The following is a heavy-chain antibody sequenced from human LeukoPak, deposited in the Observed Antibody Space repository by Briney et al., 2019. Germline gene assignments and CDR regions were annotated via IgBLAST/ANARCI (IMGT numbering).Heavy chain of an antibody. J-gene: IGHJ5*02. CDR3: AKLSKIFGVVPLMGWFDP. V-gene: IGHV4-59*01. Sequence: SETLSLTCTVSGGSISSYYWSWIRQPPGKGLEWIGYIYYSRSTNYNPSLKSRVTISVDTSKNQFSLKLSSVTAADTAVYYCAKLSKIFGVVPLMGWFDPWGQGTLVTVSS. D-gene: IGHD3-3*01. CDR1: GGSISSYY. CDR2: IYYSRST.